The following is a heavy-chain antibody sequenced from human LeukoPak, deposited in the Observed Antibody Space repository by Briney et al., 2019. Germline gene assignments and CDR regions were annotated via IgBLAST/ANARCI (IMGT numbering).Heavy chain of an antibody. CDR2: ISYNSDTI. Sequence: PGGSLRLSCAASGFTFDDYAMHWVRQAPGKGLEWVSGISYNSDTIAYADSVKGRFTISRDNAKNSLYLQMNSLRAEDTALYYCAKDYCGGVFYSGCYFDLWGRGTLVTVSS. D-gene: IGHD2-21*02. CDR1: GFTFDDYA. J-gene: IGHJ2*01. V-gene: IGHV3-9*01. CDR3: AKDYCGGVFYSGCYFDL.